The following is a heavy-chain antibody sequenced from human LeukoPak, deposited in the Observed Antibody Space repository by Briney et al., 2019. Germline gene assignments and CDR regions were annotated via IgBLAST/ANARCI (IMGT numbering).Heavy chain of an antibody. Sequence: GGSLRLSCAASGFTVSSNYMSWVRQAPGKGLEWVSVIYSGGSTYYADSVKGRFTISRDNSKNTLYLQMNSLRAEDTAVYYCARYGSSYYYYYYMDVWGKGTTVTVSS. V-gene: IGHV3-53*01. CDR1: GFTVSSNY. J-gene: IGHJ6*03. CDR3: ARYGSSYYYYYYMDV. CDR2: IYSGGST. D-gene: IGHD6-6*01.